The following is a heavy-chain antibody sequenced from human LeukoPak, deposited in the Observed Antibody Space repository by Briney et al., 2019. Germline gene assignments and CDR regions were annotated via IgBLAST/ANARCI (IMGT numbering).Heavy chain of an antibody. Sequence: GRSLRLSCAATGFTFSSYAMHWVRQAPGKGLEWVANIKQDGSEKYYVDSVKGRFTISRDNAKNSLYLQMNSLRAEDTALYYCAKYLSTGLDYWGQGTLVTVSS. J-gene: IGHJ4*02. V-gene: IGHV3-7*01. CDR3: AKYLSTGLDY. CDR2: IKQDGSEK. D-gene: IGHD1-1*01. CDR1: GFTFSSYA.